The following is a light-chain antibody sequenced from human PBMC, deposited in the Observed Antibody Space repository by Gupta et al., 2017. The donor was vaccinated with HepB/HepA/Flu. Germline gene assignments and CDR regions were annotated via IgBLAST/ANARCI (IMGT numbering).Light chain of an antibody. Sequence: QFVSTQPPPVFAAPGYQGTLSFSCSSPNIGNNYVSWYQQLPGTAPKLLIYDNNKRPSGIPDRFSGSKSGTSATLGITGLQTGDEADYYCGTWDSSLSAVVFGGGTKLTVL. V-gene: IGLV1-51*01. CDR3: GTWDSSLSAVV. CDR1: SPNIGNNY. CDR2: DNN. J-gene: IGLJ2*01.